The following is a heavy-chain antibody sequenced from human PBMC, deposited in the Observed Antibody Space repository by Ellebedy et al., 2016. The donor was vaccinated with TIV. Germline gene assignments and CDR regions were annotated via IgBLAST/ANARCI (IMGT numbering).Heavy chain of an antibody. CDR2: IIPIFGTA. V-gene: IGHV1-69*13. Sequence: SVKVSCKASGGTFNSNAISWVRQAPGQGLEWMGGIIPIFGTAKYAQKFQGRVTTTADELGSTAYMELSSLRSEDTAVDYCARHSGYYWCYFDYWGQGTLVTVSS. CDR3: ARHSGYYWCYFDY. J-gene: IGHJ4*02. CDR1: GGTFNSNA. D-gene: IGHD3-22*01.